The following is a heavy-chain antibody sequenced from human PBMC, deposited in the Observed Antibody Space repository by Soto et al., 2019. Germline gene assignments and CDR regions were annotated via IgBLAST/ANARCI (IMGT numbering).Heavy chain of an antibody. J-gene: IGHJ3*02. CDR2: ISAYNGNT. Sequence: ASVKVSCKASGYTFTSYGISWVRQAPGQGLEWMGWISAYNGNTNYAQKLQGRVTMTTDTSTSTAYMELRSLRSDDTAVYYCARYIVLVPAAIYGDSIDAFDIWGQGTMVTVS. CDR3: ARYIVLVPAAIYGDSIDAFDI. V-gene: IGHV1-18*01. CDR1: GYTFTSYG. D-gene: IGHD2-2*01.